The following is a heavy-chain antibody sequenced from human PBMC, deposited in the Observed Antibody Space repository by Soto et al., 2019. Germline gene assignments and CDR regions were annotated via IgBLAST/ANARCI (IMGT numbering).Heavy chain of an antibody. D-gene: IGHD2-21*02. CDR2: IHHSGSI. Sequence: SETLSLTCTVSGDSISSDYYHWTWIRQSPGKGLEWIGYIHHSGSILYNPSLKSRVTISVDTSKNQFSLHQTSVTAADTAVYFCAREDDGGDSSDVWGQGTTVTVSS. V-gene: IGHV4-30-4*08. CDR1: GDSISSDYYH. CDR3: AREDDGGDSSDV. J-gene: IGHJ6*02.